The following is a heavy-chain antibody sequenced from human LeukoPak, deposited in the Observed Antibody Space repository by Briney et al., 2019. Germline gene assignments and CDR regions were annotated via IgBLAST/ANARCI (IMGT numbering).Heavy chain of an antibody. V-gene: IGHV3-66*01. CDR2: ILGGGGT. D-gene: IGHD2-8*02. CDR1: GSTVSSNY. Sequence: GGSLRLSCAASGSTVSSNYMTWVRQAPGKGLEWVSVILGGGGTYYADSVKDRFTISRDNSKNTLYLQMNSLRAEDTAVYYCARGLVLTYYYFESWGQGTLVTVSS. CDR3: ARGLVLTYYYFES. J-gene: IGHJ4*02.